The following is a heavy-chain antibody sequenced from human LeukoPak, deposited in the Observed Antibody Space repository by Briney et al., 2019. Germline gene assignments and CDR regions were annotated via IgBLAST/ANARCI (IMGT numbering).Heavy chain of an antibody. CDR2: ISSSGSTI. V-gene: IGHV3-11*04. Sequence: GGSLRLSCEASGFTFHDSYMIWIRQAPGKGLEWDSYISSSGSTIHYADSVKGRFTISRDNAKNSLYLQMNSLRAEDTAVYYCARDGTPIYSSGWHYMDVWGKGTTVTISS. J-gene: IGHJ6*03. CDR1: GFTFHDSY. CDR3: ARDGTPIYSSGWHYMDV. D-gene: IGHD6-25*01.